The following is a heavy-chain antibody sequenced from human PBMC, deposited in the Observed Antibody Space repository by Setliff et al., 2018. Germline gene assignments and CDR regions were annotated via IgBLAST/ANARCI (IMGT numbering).Heavy chain of an antibody. J-gene: IGHJ4*02. CDR2: FDPEDGET. D-gene: IGHD5-18*01. Sequence: ASVKVSCKVSGYTVTELSMHWVRQAPGKGLEWMGGFDPEDGETIYAQKFQGRVTMTEDTSTDTAYMELSSLRSEDTAVYYCATSVSWIQLVLYPQGHPEPFDYWGQGTLVT. CDR1: GYTVTELS. V-gene: IGHV1-24*01. CDR3: ATSVSWIQLVLYPQGHPEPFDY.